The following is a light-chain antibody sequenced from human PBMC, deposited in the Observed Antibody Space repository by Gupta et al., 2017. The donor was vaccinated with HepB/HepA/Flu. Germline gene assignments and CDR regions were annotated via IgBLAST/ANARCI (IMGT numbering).Light chain of an antibody. V-gene: IGKV3-11*01. CDR1: QSVSSS. CDR2: DAS. Sequence: EIVLTQSPATLSWSPGERATLSCRASQSVSSSLAWYQQTPGQAPRLLIYDASNRATGIPARFSGSGSGTDFTLTISSLEPEDFAIYYCQHRSNWPWTFGQGTKVEIK. J-gene: IGKJ1*01. CDR3: QHRSNWPWT.